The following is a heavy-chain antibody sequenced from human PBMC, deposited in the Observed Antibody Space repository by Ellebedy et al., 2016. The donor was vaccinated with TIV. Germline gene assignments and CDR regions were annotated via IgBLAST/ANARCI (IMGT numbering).Heavy chain of an antibody. V-gene: IGHV3-9*01. CDR2: ISWHSGTI. Sequence: PGGSLRLSCAASGFMFADYAMHRVRQAPGKCLEWVSGISWHSGTIGYADSVKGRFTISRANAKNSLYLQMNSLRAEDTAVYYCTRDVAVKAKRDWGQGTLVTVSS. D-gene: IGHD3-10*01. CDR3: TRDVAVKAKRD. J-gene: IGHJ4*02. CDR1: GFMFADYA.